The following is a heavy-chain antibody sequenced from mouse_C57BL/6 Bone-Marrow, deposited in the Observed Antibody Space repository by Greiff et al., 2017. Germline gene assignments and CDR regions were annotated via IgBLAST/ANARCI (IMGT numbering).Heavy chain of an antibody. V-gene: IGHV1-5*01. CDR3: TRGRFKLVDY. CDR2: IYPGHSDT. J-gene: IGHJ2*01. CDR1: GYTFTSYW. D-gene: IGHD4-1*01. Sequence: EVQLQQSGTVLARPGASVKMSCKTSGYTFTSYWMHWVQQRPGQGLEWIGAIYPGHSDTSYNQKFKGKATLTAVTSASTAYMELSSLTNEDSAVYYCTRGRFKLVDYWGQGTTLTVSS.